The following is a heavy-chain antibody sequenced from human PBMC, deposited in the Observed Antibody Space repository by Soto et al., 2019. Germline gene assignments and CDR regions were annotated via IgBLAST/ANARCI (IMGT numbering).Heavy chain of an antibody. Sequence: GASVKVSCKASGYTFTSYDINWVRQATGQGLEWMGWMNPNSGNTGYAQKFQGRVTMTRNTSISTAYIELSSLRSEDTAVYYCARTVIVVVNMDVWGQGTTVTVSS. CDR1: GYTFTSYD. J-gene: IGHJ6*02. V-gene: IGHV1-8*01. CDR3: ARTVIVVVNMDV. D-gene: IGHD3-22*01. CDR2: MNPNSGNT.